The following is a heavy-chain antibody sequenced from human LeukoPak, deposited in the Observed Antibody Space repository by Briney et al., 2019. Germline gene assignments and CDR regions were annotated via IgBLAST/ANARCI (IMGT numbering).Heavy chain of an antibody. J-gene: IGHJ6*03. Sequence: SQTLSLTCTVSGGSISSGGYYWSWIRQPPGKGLEWIGYIYHSGSTYYNPSLKSRVTISVDRSKNQFSLKLSSVTAADTAVYYCARENDFWSVRLYYYYMDVWGKGTTVTVSS. CDR3: ARENDFWSVRLYYYYMDV. CDR1: GGSISSGGYY. V-gene: IGHV4-30-2*01. D-gene: IGHD3-3*01. CDR2: IYHSGST.